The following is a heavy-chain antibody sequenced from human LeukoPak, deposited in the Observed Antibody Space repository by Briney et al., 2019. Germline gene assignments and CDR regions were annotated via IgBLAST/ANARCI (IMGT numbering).Heavy chain of an antibody. CDR1: GYSISSGYY. CDR3: ARIKGRLSWFDP. CDR2: IYYSGST. Sequence: PSETLSLTCTVSGYSISSGYYWGWIRQPPGKGLEWIGSIYYSGSTYYNPSLKSRVTISVDMSKNQFSLKLSSVTAADTAVYYCARIKGRLSWFDPWGQGTLVTVSS. J-gene: IGHJ5*02. V-gene: IGHV4-38-2*02.